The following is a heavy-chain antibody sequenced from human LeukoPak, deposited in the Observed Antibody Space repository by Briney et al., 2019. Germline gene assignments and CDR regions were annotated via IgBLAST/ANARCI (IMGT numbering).Heavy chain of an antibody. CDR2: IIPIFGTA. J-gene: IGHJ4*02. CDR3: ARDLDSSGPGVDY. D-gene: IGHD6-19*01. V-gene: IGHV1-69*13. CDR1: VGTFSSYA. Sequence: SVKLSCKASVGTFSSYAISWVRQAAGQGLEWRGGIIPIFGTANYAQKFQGRVTITADESTSTAYIELSSLRSEDTAVYYCARDLDSSGPGVDYWGQGTLVTVSS.